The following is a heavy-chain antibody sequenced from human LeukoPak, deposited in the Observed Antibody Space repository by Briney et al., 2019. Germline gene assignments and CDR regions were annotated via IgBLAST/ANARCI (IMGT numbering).Heavy chain of an antibody. Sequence: ASVKVSCKASGYTFTSYGISWVRQAPGQGLEWMGWMNPNSGNTGYAQKFQGRVTMTRNTSISTAYMELSSLRSEDTAVYYCARVLDTAMVIVYWGQGTLVTVSS. CDR3: ARVLDTAMVIVY. D-gene: IGHD5-18*01. J-gene: IGHJ4*02. CDR1: GYTFTSYG. V-gene: IGHV1-8*02. CDR2: MNPNSGNT.